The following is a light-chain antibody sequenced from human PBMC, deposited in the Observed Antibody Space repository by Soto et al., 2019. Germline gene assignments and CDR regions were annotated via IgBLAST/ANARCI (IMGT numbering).Light chain of an antibody. CDR1: ESLSTY. J-gene: IGKJ2*01. V-gene: IGKV3-15*01. CDR2: GAS. Sequence: EIVMTQSPATLSVSPGERVTLSCRASESLSTYLAWYQRKPGQAPRLLIYGASTKATGIPARFSGSGSATDFTLTISSLQSEDFAVYYCQSYNDWPFTFGQGTKLEF. CDR3: QSYNDWPFT.